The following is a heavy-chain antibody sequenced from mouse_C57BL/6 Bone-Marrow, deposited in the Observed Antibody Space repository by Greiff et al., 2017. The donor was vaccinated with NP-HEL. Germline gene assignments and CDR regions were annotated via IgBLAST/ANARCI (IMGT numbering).Heavy chain of an antibody. CDR3: ARERGVDY. J-gene: IGHJ2*01. V-gene: IGHV5-4*01. CDR1: GFTFSSYA. CDR2: ISDGGSYT. Sequence: EVMLVESGGGLVKPGGSLKLSCAASGFTFSSYAMSWVRQTPEKRLEWVATISDGGSYTYYPDNVKGRFTISRDNAKNNLYLQMNHLKSEDTAMYYWARERGVDYWGQGTTLTVSS.